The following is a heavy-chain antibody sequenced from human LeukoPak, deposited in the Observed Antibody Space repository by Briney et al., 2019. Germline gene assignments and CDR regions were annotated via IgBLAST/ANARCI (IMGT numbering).Heavy chain of an antibody. CDR1: GGSISSSSYY. J-gene: IGHJ4*02. CDR3: ARLTPPNWNYGYYFDY. D-gene: IGHD1-7*01. CDR2: IYYSGST. V-gene: IGHV4-39*01. Sequence: SETLSLTCTVSGGSISSSSYYWGWIRQPPGKGLEWIGGIYYSGSTYYNPSLKSRVTISVDTSKNQFSLKLSSVTAADTAVYYCARLTPPNWNYGYYFDYWGQGTLVTVSS.